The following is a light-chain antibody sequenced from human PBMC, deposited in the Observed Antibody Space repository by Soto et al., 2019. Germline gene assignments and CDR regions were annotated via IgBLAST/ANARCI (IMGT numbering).Light chain of an antibody. Sequence: EIVMTQSPATLSVSPGESATLSCRASQSISSELAWYQQKPGQPPRLLIYGASTRATGVPARFTGSGSGEDFTLTSSGLQSEDFAVYYCQQGHNWPLTFGQGTRLEI. CDR2: GAS. V-gene: IGKV3-15*01. CDR3: QQGHNWPLT. CDR1: QSISSE. J-gene: IGKJ2*01.